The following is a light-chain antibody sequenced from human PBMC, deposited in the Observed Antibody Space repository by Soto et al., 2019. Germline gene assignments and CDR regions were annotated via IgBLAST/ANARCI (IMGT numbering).Light chain of an antibody. Sequence: AIQLTQSPSSLSASVGDRVTITCRASQGISSALAWYQQKPGKAPKLLIYDASSLESGVPSRFSGSGSGTDFTLTISSLQTEDFATYYCQQFNSYPVTFGQGTKVDIK. V-gene: IGKV1-13*02. CDR2: DAS. CDR1: QGISSA. J-gene: IGKJ1*01. CDR3: QQFNSYPVT.